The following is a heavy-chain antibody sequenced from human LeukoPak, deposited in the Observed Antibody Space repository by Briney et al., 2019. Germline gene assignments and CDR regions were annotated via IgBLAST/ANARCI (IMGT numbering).Heavy chain of an antibody. V-gene: IGHV3-7*04. CDR2: IKQDGSEK. J-gene: IGHJ4*02. Sequence: GGSLRLSCAASGFTFSSYWMTCVRQAPGKGLEWVANIKQDGSEKNYVDSLKGRFIISRDNAKNSLYLQMNSLRVEDTAVYYCARGITMDYWGQGTLVTVSS. CDR3: ARGITMDY. D-gene: IGHD3-10*01. CDR1: GFTFSSYW.